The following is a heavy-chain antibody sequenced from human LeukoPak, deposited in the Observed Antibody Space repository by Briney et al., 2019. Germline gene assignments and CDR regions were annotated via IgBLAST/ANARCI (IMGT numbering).Heavy chain of an antibody. V-gene: IGHV3-15*01. CDR3: TTEGMGSSWYLVGY. CDR2: IKSKTDGGTT. D-gene: IGHD6-13*01. Sequence: GGSLRLSCAASGLTFSNAWMSWVRQAPGKGLERVGRIKSKTDGGTTDYAAPVKGRFTISRDDSKNTLYLQMNSLQTEDTAVHYCTTEGMGSSWYLVGYWGQGTLVTVSS. J-gene: IGHJ4*02. CDR1: GLTFSNAW.